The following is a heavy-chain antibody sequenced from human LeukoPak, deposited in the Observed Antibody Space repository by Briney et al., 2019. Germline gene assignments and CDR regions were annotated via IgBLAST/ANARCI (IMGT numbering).Heavy chain of an antibody. Sequence: PGGSLRLSCAASGFTFSSYSMNWVRQAPGKGLEWVSSISSSSSYIYYADSVKGRFTISRDNAKNSLYLQMNSLRAEDTAVYYCARDRPDIVVVPAAIIDAFDIWGQGTMVTVSS. J-gene: IGHJ3*02. CDR3: ARDRPDIVVVPAAIIDAFDI. CDR1: GFTFSSYS. V-gene: IGHV3-21*01. D-gene: IGHD2-2*02. CDR2: ISSSSSYI.